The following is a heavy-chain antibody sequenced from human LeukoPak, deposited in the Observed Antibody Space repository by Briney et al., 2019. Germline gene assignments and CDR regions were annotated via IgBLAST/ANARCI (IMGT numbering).Heavy chain of an antibody. J-gene: IGHJ4*02. D-gene: IGHD2-15*01. CDR1: GGSFSGYY. V-gene: IGHV4-34*01. CDR2: INHSGST. Sequence: SETLSLTCAVYGGSFSGYYWSWIRQPPGKGLEWIGEINHSGSTSYNPSLKSRVTISVDTSKNQFSLKLSSVTAADTAVYYCARGGGKVVPAALVVTDCSGGSCYLPFDYWGQGTLVTVSS. CDR3: ARGGGKVVPAALVVTDCSGGSCYLPFDY.